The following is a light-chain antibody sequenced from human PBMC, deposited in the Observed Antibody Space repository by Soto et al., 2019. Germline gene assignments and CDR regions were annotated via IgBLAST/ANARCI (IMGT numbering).Light chain of an antibody. CDR2: DNM. J-gene: IGLJ2*01. V-gene: IGLV1-51*01. Sequence: QSVLTQPPSVSEAAGQKVTISCSGSSSNIGGNYVSWYQVVPRTAPKLLIYDNMKRHSGIPDRFSGSKSGTSATLGITELQIGDEAEYFCGTWDSSLGTVVFGGGTKVTVL. CDR3: GTWDSSLGTVV. CDR1: SSNIGGNY.